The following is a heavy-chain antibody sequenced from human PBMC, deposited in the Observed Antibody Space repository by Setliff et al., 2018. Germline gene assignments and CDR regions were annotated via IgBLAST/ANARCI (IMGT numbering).Heavy chain of an antibody. V-gene: IGHV4-61*02. Sequence: SETLSLTCNVSGASISSGFYYWSWIRQPAGKGLEWIGRVHSSGDTKYNPSLKSRVTISVDKSKNQFSLKLSSVTAADTAVYYCARTYNFWSGYFDYWGQGTLVTVSS. CDR1: GASISSGFYY. J-gene: IGHJ4*02. D-gene: IGHD3-3*01. CDR3: ARTYNFWSGYFDY. CDR2: VHSSGDT.